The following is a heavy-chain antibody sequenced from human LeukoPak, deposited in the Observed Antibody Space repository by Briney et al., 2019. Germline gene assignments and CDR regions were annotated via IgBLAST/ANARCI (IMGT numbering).Heavy chain of an antibody. J-gene: IGHJ6*02. CDR3: ARVSAAVQTLGQQLGYGMDV. D-gene: IGHD6-13*01. V-gene: IGHV1-69*04. Sequence: GASVKVSCKASGGTFSSYAISWVRQAPGQGLEWMGRIIPILGIANYAQKFQGRVTITADKSTSTAYMELSSLRSEDTAVYYCARVSAAVQTLGQQLGYGMDVWGQGTTVTVSS. CDR2: IIPILGIA. CDR1: GGTFSSYA.